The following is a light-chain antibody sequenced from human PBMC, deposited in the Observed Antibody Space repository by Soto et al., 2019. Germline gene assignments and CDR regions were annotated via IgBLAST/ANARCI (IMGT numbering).Light chain of an antibody. V-gene: IGLV1-51*01. CDR3: GSWDSRLSAYV. CDR2: DDN. CDR1: SSNIGGNS. J-gene: IGLJ1*01. Sequence: QSVLTQPPSVSAAPGQKVTISCSGSSSNIGGNSVSWYQQLPVTAPKLLIYDDNKRPSGIPDRFSGSKSGTSATLGITGFQTGDEADYYCGSWDSRLSAYVFGTGTRSPS.